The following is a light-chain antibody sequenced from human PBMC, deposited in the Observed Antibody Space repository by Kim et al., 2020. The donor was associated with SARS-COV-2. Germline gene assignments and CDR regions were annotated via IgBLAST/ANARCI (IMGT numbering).Light chain of an antibody. J-gene: IGKJ1*01. V-gene: IGKV3-20*01. Sequence: EIVLAQSPGTLSLSPGERATLSCRASQSVTSTYLAWYQQKPGQAPRLLIYGASTRATGIPDRFSGSGSGTDFTLTISRLEPEDFALYYCKQYGSSPPAWAFGQGTKVDIK. CDR1: QSVTSTY. CDR3: KQYGSSPPAWA. CDR2: GAS.